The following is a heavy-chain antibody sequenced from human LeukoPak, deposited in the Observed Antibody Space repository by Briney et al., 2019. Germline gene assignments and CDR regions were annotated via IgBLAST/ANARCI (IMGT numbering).Heavy chain of an antibody. CDR2: IKQDGSEK. CDR3: ARESRWLQYLDY. J-gene: IGHJ4*02. V-gene: IGHV3-7*01. CDR1: GFIFSSYS. Sequence: PGGSLRLSCAASGFIFSSYSMTWVRQAPGKGLEWVANIKQDGSEKYYVDSVKGRFTISRDNAKNSLYLQMNSLRAEDTAVYYCARESRWLQYLDYWGQGTLVTVSS. D-gene: IGHD5-24*01.